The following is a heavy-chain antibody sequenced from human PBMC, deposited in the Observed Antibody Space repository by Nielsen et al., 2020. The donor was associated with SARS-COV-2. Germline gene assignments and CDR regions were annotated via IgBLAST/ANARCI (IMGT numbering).Heavy chain of an antibody. CDR1: GLIFSSSW. V-gene: IGHV3-7*05. CDR2: INEDGSVV. Sequence: GESLTISCAASGLIFSSSWMVWVRQAPGKGLEWVANINEDGSVVNYVDSVKGRFTISRDNAGKSLYLQMNSLRAEDTAVYYCAKISGSQRHYFDFWGQGALVTVSS. J-gene: IGHJ4*02. D-gene: IGHD1-26*01. CDR3: AKISGSQRHYFDF.